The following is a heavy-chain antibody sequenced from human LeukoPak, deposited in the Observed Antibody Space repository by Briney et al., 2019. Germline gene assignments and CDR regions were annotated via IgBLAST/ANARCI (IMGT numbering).Heavy chain of an antibody. V-gene: IGHV3-23*01. CDR3: AKDLVVAVMIGQYYFYGMDV. CDR2: IGGVGTSK. CDR1: GFTFSSFA. Sequence: GGSLRLSCAASGFTFSSFAMSGVRQPRGRGREGVSGIGGVGTSKYYGDSVKGGFSISRDNSKNTLYLQLNSLRAEDTAMYYCAKDLVVAVMIGQYYFYGMDVWGQGTTVTVSS. D-gene: IGHD2-2*01. J-gene: IGHJ6*02.